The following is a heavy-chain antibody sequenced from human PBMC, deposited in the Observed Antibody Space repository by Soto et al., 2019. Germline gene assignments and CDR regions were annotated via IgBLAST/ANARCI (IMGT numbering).Heavy chain of an antibody. J-gene: IGHJ5*02. CDR3: TRDASRDSSARGWFDP. CDR2: ISSNSAYI. D-gene: IGHD6-13*01. V-gene: IGHV3-21*01. Sequence: GGSLRLSCAASGFTSAYHAMNWVRQAPGKGLEWVSTISSNSAYIYYTDALRGRFTISRDNAKNSLHLQMNSLRAEDTAVYYCTRDASRDSSARGWFDPWGPGTLVTVSS. CDR1: GFTSAYHA.